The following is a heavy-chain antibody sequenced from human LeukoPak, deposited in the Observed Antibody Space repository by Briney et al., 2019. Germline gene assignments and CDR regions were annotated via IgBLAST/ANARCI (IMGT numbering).Heavy chain of an antibody. D-gene: IGHD3-3*01. V-gene: IGHV4-59*08. CDR1: GGSISSYY. CDR3: ARHDRQEWLPFDY. CDR2: ISDIGSI. Sequence: SETLSLTCTVSGGSISSYYWSWIRQPPGKGLEWIAYISDIGSINYNPSLKSRVTISVDTSKNQFSLKLSSVTAADTAVYYCARHDRQEWLPFDYWGQGTLVTVSS. J-gene: IGHJ4*02.